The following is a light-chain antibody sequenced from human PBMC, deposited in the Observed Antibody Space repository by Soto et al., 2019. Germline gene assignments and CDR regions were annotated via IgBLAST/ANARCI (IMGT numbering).Light chain of an antibody. CDR1: SSDVGSYNL. V-gene: IGLV2-23*01. Sequence: QSVLTQPASVSGSPGQSITISCTGTSSDVGSYNLVSWYQQHPGKAPKVMIYEGNNRPSGVSNRFSGSKSGNTASLTISGLQAEDEADYYCCSYAGSSTYVFGTGTKLTVL. J-gene: IGLJ1*01. CDR3: CSYAGSSTYV. CDR2: EGN.